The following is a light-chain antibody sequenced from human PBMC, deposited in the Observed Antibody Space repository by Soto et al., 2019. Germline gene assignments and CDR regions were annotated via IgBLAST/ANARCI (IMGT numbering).Light chain of an antibody. V-gene: IGKV4-1*01. Sequence: DIVMTQSPDSLAVSLGERATINCKSSQSVLYSSNNKNYLAWYQQKPGQPPKLLIYWASTRESGVPDRFSGSGSGTDFTLTISSLQAEDVAVYYCQQYYTPGSLTFGGGTKVEIK. CDR1: QSVLYSSNNKNY. CDR3: QQYYTPGSLT. CDR2: WAS. J-gene: IGKJ4*01.